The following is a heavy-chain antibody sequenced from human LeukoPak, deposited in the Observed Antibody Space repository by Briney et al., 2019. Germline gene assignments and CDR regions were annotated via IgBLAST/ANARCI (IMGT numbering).Heavy chain of an antibody. D-gene: IGHD5-18*01. Sequence: SSVKVSCKASGGTFSSYAISWVRQAPGQGLEWMGRIIPVLNITTYAQRFQGRVTITADTSTSTVYMELSSLRSEETAVYYCARDQGLTAPPPYGLDVWGQGTTVIVSS. J-gene: IGHJ6*02. CDR1: GGTFSSYA. CDR2: IIPVLNIT. CDR3: ARDQGLTAPPPYGLDV. V-gene: IGHV1-69*04.